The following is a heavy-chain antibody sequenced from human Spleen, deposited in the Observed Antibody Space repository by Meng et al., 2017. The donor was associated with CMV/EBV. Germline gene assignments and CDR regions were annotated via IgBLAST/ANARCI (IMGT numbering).Heavy chain of an antibody. CDR2: ISSSSSYI. CDR3: ARDYPHFMTLKYGMDI. J-gene: IGHJ6*02. Sequence: GESLKISCAASGFTFSSYSMNWVRQAPGKGLEWVSSISSSSSYIYYAESVRGRFTISRDNAKNSLYLQVNSLRVEDTAVYYCARDYPHFMTLKYGMDIWGQGTAVTVSS. V-gene: IGHV3-21*01. CDR1: GFTFSSYS.